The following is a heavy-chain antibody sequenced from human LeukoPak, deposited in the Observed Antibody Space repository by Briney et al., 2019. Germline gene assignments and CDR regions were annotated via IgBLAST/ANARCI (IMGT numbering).Heavy chain of an antibody. V-gene: IGHV4-39*07. J-gene: IGHJ4*02. CDR2: INHSGST. D-gene: IGHD6-13*01. CDR3: AGGEGIAAEYRG. CDR1: GGSISSSSYY. Sequence: SETLSLTCTVSGGSISSSSYYWSWIRQPPGKGLEWIGEINHSGSTNYNPSLKSRVTISVDTSKNQFSLKLSSVTAADTAVYYCAGGEGIAAEYRGWGQGTLVTVSS.